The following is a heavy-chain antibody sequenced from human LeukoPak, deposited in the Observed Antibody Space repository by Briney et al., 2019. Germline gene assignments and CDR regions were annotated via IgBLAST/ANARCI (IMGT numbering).Heavy chain of an antibody. V-gene: IGHV4-34*01. Sequence: SETLSLTCAVYGGSFSGYYWSWIRQPPGKGLEWIGETNHSGSTNYNPSLKSRVTISVDTSKNQFSLKLSSVTAADTAVYYCARVLRYYYYMGVWGKGTTVTVSS. CDR1: GGSFSGYY. J-gene: IGHJ6*03. CDR3: ARVLRYYYYMGV. D-gene: IGHD2-8*01. CDR2: TNHSGST.